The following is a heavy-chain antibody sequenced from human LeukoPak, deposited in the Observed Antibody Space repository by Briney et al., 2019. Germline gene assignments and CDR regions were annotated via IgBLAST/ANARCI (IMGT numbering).Heavy chain of an antibody. V-gene: IGHV3-53*01. CDR2: IYSGGET. D-gene: IGHD3-22*01. J-gene: IGHJ3*02. CDR1: GFTLSDNY. Sequence: GGALRLSCAASGFTLSDNYMHWVRQAPGKGLEWVSLIYSGGETYYTDSVMGGFTVSRHNTQNELHLQCNSLRAEDTAVYYCARSYFYESAGYNSHFIGAFDIWGQGTVVTVSP. CDR3: ARSYFYESAGYNSHFIGAFDI.